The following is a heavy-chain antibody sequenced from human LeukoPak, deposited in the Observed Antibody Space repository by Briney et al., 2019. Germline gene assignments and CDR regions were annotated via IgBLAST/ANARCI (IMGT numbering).Heavy chain of an antibody. CDR2: INSDGSST. D-gene: IGHD5-24*01. CDR3: ARDRYEGRDGYNDEGGNFDY. J-gene: IGHJ4*02. CDR1: GFTFSSYW. V-gene: IGHV3-74*01. Sequence: GGSLRLSCAASGFTFSSYWMHWVRQAPGKGLVWVSRINSDGSSTSYADSVKGRFTISRDNAKNTLYLQMNSLRSDDTAVYYCARDRYEGRDGYNDEGGNFDYWGQGTLVTVSS.